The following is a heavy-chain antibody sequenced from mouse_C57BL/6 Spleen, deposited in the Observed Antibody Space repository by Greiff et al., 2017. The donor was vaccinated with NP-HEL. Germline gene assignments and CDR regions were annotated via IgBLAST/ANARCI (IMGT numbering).Heavy chain of an antibody. CDR2: IWSGGST. CDR3: AKRDYGSSTYYAMDY. V-gene: IGHV2-4*01. J-gene: IGHJ4*01. CDR1: GFSLTSYG. Sequence: QVHVKQSGPGLVQPSQSLSITCTVSGFSLTSYGVHWVRQPPGKGLEWLGVIWSGGSTDYNAAFISRLSISKDNSKSQVFFKMNSLQADDTAIYYCAKRDYGSSTYYAMDYWGQGTSVTVSS. D-gene: IGHD1-1*01.